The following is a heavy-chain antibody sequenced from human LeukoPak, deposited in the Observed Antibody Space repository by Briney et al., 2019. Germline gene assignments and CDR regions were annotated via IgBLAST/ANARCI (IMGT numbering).Heavy chain of an antibody. CDR1: GGSIIIDNYY. J-gene: IGHJ4*02. D-gene: IGHD3-16*01. CDR3: ARDTYLYRGGSDY. V-gene: IGHV4-39*02. Sequence: SETLSLTCTVAGGSIIIDNYYWSWIRQPPGKGLLWIGSMSYAGHTYYNPSLQSRVTISVDTSKNQFSLNLASVTAADTAIYYCARDTYLYRGGSDYWGLGTLVTVSS. CDR2: MSYAGHT.